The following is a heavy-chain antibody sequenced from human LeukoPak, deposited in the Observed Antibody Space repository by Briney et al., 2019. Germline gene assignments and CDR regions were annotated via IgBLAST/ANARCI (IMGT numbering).Heavy chain of an antibody. CDR3: ARTEYYYDSSGYHGGWFDP. Sequence: SETLSLTCTVSGGSISSSSYYWGWIRQPPGKGLEWIGSIYYSGSTYYNPSLKSRVTISVDTSKNQFSLKLSSVTAADTAVYYCARTEYYYDSSGYHGGWFDPWGQGTLVTVSS. D-gene: IGHD3-22*01. V-gene: IGHV4-39*07. CDR2: IYYSGST. J-gene: IGHJ5*02. CDR1: GGSISSSSYY.